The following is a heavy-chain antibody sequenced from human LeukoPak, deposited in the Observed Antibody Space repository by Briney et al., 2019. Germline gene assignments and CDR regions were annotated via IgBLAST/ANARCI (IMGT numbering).Heavy chain of an antibody. CDR3: ARDLRQWQGRDYFDY. D-gene: IGHD6-19*01. Sequence: ASVKVSCKASGYTFTSYCISWVRQAPGQGLEGRGWISAYNGNTNYAQKLQGRVTMTTDTSTSTAYMELRSLRSDDTAVYYCARDLRQWQGRDYFDYWGQGTLVTVSS. V-gene: IGHV1-18*01. CDR1: GYTFTSYC. J-gene: IGHJ4*02. CDR2: ISAYNGNT.